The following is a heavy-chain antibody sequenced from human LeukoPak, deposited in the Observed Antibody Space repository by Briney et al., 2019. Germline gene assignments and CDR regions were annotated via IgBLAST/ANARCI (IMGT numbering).Heavy chain of an antibody. Sequence: GGSLRLSCAASGFTFSSYAMHWVRQAPGKGLEWVAVISYDGSNKYYADSVKGRFTISRDNGKNSLDLQMNSLRAEDTAVYYCAKGSEDIVVVPAAYLDYWGQGTLVTVSS. CDR2: ISYDGSNK. CDR1: GFTFSSYA. V-gene: IGHV3-30*04. CDR3: AKGSEDIVVVPAAYLDY. D-gene: IGHD2-2*01. J-gene: IGHJ4*02.